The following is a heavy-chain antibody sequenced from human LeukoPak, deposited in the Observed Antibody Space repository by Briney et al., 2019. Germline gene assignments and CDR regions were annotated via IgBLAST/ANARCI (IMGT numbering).Heavy chain of an antibody. CDR3: ARTGYSYGDY. Sequence: SETLSLTCAVYGGXFSGYYCSWIRQPPGKGLEWIGEINHSGSTNYNPSLKSRVTISVDTSKNQFSLKLSSVTAADTAVYYCARTGYSYGDYWGQGTLVTVSS. J-gene: IGHJ4*02. D-gene: IGHD5-18*01. CDR2: INHSGST. CDR1: GGXFSGYY. V-gene: IGHV4-34*01.